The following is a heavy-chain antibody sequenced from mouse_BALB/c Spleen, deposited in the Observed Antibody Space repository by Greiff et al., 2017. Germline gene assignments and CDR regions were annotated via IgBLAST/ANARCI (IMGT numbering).Heavy chain of an antibody. CDR2: IDPENGNT. CDR1: GFNIKDYY. D-gene: IGHD2-2*01. Sequence: EVQLQESGAELVRPGALVKLSCKASGFNIKDYYMHWVKQRPEQGLEWIGWIDPENGNTIYDPKFQGKASITVDTSSNTAYLQLSSLTSEDTAVYYCARLWLRDCYAMDFWGQRASVTGPS. CDR3: ARLWLRDCYAMDF. V-gene: IGHV14-1*02. J-gene: IGHJ4*01.